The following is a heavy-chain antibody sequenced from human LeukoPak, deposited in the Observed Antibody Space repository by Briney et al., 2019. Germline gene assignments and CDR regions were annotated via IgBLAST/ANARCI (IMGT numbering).Heavy chain of an antibody. D-gene: IGHD2-2*01. V-gene: IGHV3-23*01. CDR2: ISGSGGST. J-gene: IGHJ3*02. Sequence: PGGSLRLSCAASGFTFSSYAMSWVRQAPGKGLEWVSAISGSGGSTYYADSVKGRFTISRDNSKNTLYLQMNSLRAEDTAVYYCAKGTIVVVPGSPAFDIWGQGTMVTVSS. CDR1: GFTFSSYA. CDR3: AKGTIVVVPGSPAFDI.